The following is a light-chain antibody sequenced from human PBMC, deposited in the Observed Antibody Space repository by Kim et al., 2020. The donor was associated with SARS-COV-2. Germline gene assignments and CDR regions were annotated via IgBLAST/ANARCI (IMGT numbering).Light chain of an antibody. CDR3: QQYDTLFT. Sequence: SASDGNRVTITCRASQNIYSYLNWYQKKPGKPPNLLFYDATNLKIGVPPRFGGSGSGTLSTFTISSLQPEVVGTYSCQQYDTLFTFGPGTKVDIK. J-gene: IGKJ3*01. V-gene: IGKV1-33*01. CDR1: QNIYSY. CDR2: DAT.